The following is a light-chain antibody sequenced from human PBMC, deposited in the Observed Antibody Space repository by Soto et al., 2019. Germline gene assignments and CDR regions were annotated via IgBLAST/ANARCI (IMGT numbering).Light chain of an antibody. CDR1: NIGSKT. J-gene: IGLJ1*01. CDR3: QVWDVSTVHYV. V-gene: IGLV3-21*02. CDR2: DDS. Sequence: SYELTQPPSMSVAPGQTARITCGGNNIGSKTVHWYQQKAGQAPVLVVYDDSDRPSGIPERFSGSNSGNTATLTISRVEAGDEANYYCQVWDVSTVHYVFGTGTKPPVL.